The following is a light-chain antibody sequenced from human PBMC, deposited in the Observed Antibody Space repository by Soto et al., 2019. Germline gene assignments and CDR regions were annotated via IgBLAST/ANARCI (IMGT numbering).Light chain of an antibody. J-gene: IGKJ1*01. CDR2: AAS. CDR3: QQSYNTPRT. CDR1: QSISNY. V-gene: IGKV1-39*01. Sequence: DIQMTQSPSSLSASEGDRVSITCRASQSISNYLNWYQQKPGKAPKVLIYAASSLQSGVPSRFSGSGSGTDFTLTISSLQPEDFATYYCQQSYNTPRTFGQGTKVEIK.